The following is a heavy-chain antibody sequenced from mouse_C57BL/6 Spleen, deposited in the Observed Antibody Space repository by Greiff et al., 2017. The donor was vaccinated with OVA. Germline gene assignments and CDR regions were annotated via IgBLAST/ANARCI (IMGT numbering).Heavy chain of an antibody. J-gene: IGHJ4*01. Sequence: VQLQQSGPELVKPGASVKISCKASGYAFSSSWMNWVKQRPGKGLEWIGRLYPGDGDTNYNGKFKGKATLTADKSSSTAYMQLSSLTSEDSAVYVCARNDYYAMDYWGQGTSVTVSS. CDR3: ARNDYYAMDY. CDR2: LYPGDGDT. V-gene: IGHV1-82*01. CDR1: GYAFSSSW.